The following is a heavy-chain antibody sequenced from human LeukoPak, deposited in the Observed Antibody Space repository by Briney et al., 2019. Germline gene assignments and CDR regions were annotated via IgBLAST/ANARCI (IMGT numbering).Heavy chain of an antibody. CDR1: GFTFSSYD. CDR2: ISGSGGST. Sequence: PGGSLRLSCAASGFTFSSYDMSWVRQAPGKGLEWVSAISGSGGSTYYADSVKGRFTISRDNSKNTLYLQMNSLRAEDTAVYYCAKVSGVNWNDRPPTDEFDYWGQGTLVTVSS. D-gene: IGHD1-1*01. J-gene: IGHJ4*02. V-gene: IGHV3-23*01. CDR3: AKVSGVNWNDRPPTDEFDY.